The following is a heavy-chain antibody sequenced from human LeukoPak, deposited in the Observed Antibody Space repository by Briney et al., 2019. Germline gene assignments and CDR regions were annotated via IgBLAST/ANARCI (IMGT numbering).Heavy chain of an antibody. V-gene: IGHV3-73*01. CDR1: GFTFSGSA. D-gene: IGHD6-19*01. CDR3: TSISSGWYLGY. J-gene: IGHJ4*02. CDR2: IRSKANSYST. Sequence: PGGSLRLSCAASGFTFSGSAMHWVRQASGKGLEWVGRIRSKANSYSTAYAASLKGRFTISRDDSKNTAYLQMNSLKTEDTAVYYCTSISSGWYLGYWGQGTLVTVSS.